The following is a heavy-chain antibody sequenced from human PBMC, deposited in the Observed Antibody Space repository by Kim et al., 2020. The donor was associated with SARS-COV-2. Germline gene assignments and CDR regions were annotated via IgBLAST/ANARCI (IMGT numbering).Heavy chain of an antibody. D-gene: IGHD3-10*01. CDR3: ARGYYGSGSYYRNWFDP. Sequence: FQGRVTITADKSTNTAYMELSSLRSEDTAVYYCARGYYGSGSYYRNWFDPWGQGSLVTVSS. J-gene: IGHJ5*02. V-gene: IGHV1-69*04.